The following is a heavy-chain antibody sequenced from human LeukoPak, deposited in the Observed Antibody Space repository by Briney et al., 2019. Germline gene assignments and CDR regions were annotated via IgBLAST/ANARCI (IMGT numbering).Heavy chain of an antibody. D-gene: IGHD2-2*01. CDR3: AREVVVPAANGWFDP. Sequence: SVKVSCKASGGTFSSYAISWVRQAPGQGLEWMGGIIPIFGTANYAQKFQGRVTITTDESTSTAYMELSSLRSEDTAVYYCAREVVVPAANGWFDPWGQGTLVTVSS. CDR1: GGTFSSYA. CDR2: IIPIFGTA. J-gene: IGHJ5*02. V-gene: IGHV1-69*05.